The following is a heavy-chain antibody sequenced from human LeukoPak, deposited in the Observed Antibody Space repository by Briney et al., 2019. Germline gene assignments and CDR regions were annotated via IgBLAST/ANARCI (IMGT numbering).Heavy chain of an antibody. D-gene: IGHD3-10*01. CDR2: INPNSGGT. CDR3: ARGFPDHYGSGKYAYDHYYIDV. V-gene: IGHV1-2*02. Sequence: ASVKVSCKASGYTFTGYYMHWVRQAPGQGLEWMGWINPNSGGTNYAQKFQGRVTMTRDTSISTAYMELSRLRSDDTAVYYCARGFPDHYGSGKYAYDHYYIDVWGTGTTVTISS. CDR1: GYTFTGYY. J-gene: IGHJ6*03.